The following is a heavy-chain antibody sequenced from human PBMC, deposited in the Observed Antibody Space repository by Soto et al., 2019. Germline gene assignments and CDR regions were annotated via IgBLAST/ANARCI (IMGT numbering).Heavy chain of an antibody. Sequence: PGGSLRLSCAASEFTFSTYAMTWVRQAPGRGLQWVATISDSGDITYYADSVKGRFTISRDNSRNTLYLQMNNLRAEDTALYYCATSYDSGFDPWGQGTLVTVSS. CDR2: ISDSGDIT. CDR3: ATSYDSGFDP. CDR1: EFTFSTYA. D-gene: IGHD3-3*01. V-gene: IGHV3-23*01. J-gene: IGHJ5*02.